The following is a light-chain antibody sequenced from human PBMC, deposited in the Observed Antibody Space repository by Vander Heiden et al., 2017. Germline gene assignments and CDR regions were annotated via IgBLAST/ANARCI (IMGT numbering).Light chain of an antibody. CDR2: KER. CDR1: ALPKQY. J-gene: IGLJ3*02. Sequence: SYELTQPPSVSVSPGRTARITCSGDALPKQYAYWYQQKPGQAPVLVIYKERERPSGIPERFSGSSSGTTVTLTISGVQAEDEADYYCQSADSSGTYEVFGGGTKLTVL. V-gene: IGLV3-25*03. CDR3: QSADSSGTYEV.